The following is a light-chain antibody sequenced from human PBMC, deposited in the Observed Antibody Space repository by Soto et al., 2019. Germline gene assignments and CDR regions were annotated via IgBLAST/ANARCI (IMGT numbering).Light chain of an antibody. Sequence: DIQMTQSPSTLSASVGDRVTITCRASQSISGLLAWYQQKPGKAPKLLIYKASGLESGVPSRFSGSGSGTEFTLTINGMQPDDFATYYCQQYNNFWTLGQGTKVDIK. CDR2: KAS. J-gene: IGKJ1*01. V-gene: IGKV1-5*03. CDR1: QSISGL. CDR3: QQYNNFWT.